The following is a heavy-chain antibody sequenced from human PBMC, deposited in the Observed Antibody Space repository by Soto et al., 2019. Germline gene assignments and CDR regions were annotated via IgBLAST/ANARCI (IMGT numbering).Heavy chain of an antibody. V-gene: IGHV3-21*01. CDR2: ISRSSTYI. J-gene: IGHJ4*02. CDR3: ARDNWNSN. CDR1: GFPFSTSN. D-gene: IGHD1-20*01. Sequence: PGGSLRLSCVVSGFPFSTSNMNWVRQAPGKGLEWVSFISRSSTYINYADSVKGRFAISRDNAKNTLYLQMNSLRAEDTAVYYCARDNWNSNWGQGTLVTVSS.